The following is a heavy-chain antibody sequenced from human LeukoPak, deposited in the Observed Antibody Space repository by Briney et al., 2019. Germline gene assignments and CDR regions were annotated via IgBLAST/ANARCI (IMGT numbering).Heavy chain of an antibody. Sequence: GGSLRLSCAASGFTFSSYWRSWVRQAPGKGVEWVANIKKDGSEKYYVDSVKGRFTISRDNAKNSLYLQMNSLRAEDTAVYYCARERGYDFWSGYYRYYYMDVWGKGTTVTVSS. CDR1: GFTFSSYW. J-gene: IGHJ6*03. CDR3: ARERGYDFWSGYYRYYYMDV. CDR2: IKKDGSEK. D-gene: IGHD3-3*01. V-gene: IGHV3-7*01.